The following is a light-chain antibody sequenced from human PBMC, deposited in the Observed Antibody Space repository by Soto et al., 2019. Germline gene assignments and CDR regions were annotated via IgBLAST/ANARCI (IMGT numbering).Light chain of an antibody. V-gene: IGLV1-40*01. CDR3: QSYDSSLSGWV. CDR1: SSSIGAGYD. J-gene: IGLJ3*02. CDR2: GNN. Sequence: QSVLTQPPSVSGAPGQRVTISCAGSSSSIGAGYDVHWYQQLPGTAPRLLIYGNNNRPSGVPDRFSGSKSGSSASLVITGLLTEDEADYYCQSYDSSLSGWVFGGGTKPTVL.